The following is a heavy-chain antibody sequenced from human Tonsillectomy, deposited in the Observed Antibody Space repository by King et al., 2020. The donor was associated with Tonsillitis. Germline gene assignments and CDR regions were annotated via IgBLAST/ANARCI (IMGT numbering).Heavy chain of an antibody. Sequence: QLQESGPGLVKPSETLSLTCSVSGGSIESFYWSWIRQPPGKGLEWIGYIHYSGTTNYNPSLKSRVTMSVDTSKKQISLTLTSVTAADTAVYYCARRAFYDMTDDYWGQGTLVTVSS. D-gene: IGHD2/OR15-2a*01. V-gene: IGHV4-59*08. J-gene: IGHJ4*02. CDR2: IHYSGTT. CDR3: ARRAFYDMTDDY. CDR1: GGSIESFY.